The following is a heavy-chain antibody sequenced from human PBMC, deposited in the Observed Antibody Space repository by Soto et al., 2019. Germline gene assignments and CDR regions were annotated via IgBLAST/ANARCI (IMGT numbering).Heavy chain of an antibody. CDR1: GGSPSSVGYS. CDR2: INDSGST. V-gene: IGHV4-31*03. D-gene: IGHD6-19*01. Sequence: QVELQESGPGLVKPSQTLSLTCTASGGSPSSVGYSWSWLRQEPGKGLEWIGYINDSGSTYYNPSLKSRGTRSVDTSKNQFSLKLSSVTAADTAVYYCASQATGWYPDYWGQGTLVTVSS. J-gene: IGHJ4*02. CDR3: ASQATGWYPDY.